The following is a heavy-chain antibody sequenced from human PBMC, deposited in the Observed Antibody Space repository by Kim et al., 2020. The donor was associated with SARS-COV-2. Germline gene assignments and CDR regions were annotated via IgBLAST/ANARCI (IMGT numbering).Heavy chain of an antibody. V-gene: IGHV3-49*03. CDR1: GFTFGDYA. J-gene: IGHJ3*02. D-gene: IGHD4-17*01. CDR2: IRSKAYGGTT. Sequence: GGSLRLSCTASGFTFGDYAMSWFRQAPGKGLEWVGFIRSKAYGGTTEYAASVKGRFTISRDDSKSIAYLQMNSLKTEDTVVYYCTSLYGDYGGAFDIWGQGTMVTVSS. CDR3: TSLYGDYGGAFDI.